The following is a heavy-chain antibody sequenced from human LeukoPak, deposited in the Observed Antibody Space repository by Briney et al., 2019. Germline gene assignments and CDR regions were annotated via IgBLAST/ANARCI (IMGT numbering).Heavy chain of an antibody. CDR3: AKVGRADDYYFDY. D-gene: IGHD3-3*01. Sequence: GGSLRLSCVASGFTFSTSAMSWVRQAPGKGLEWVSGISAGGSSTYYTDSVKGRFTISRDNSRNTLNLQVNSLRAEDTAVYYCAKVGRADDYYFDYWGQGTLVTVSS. CDR1: GFTFSTSA. J-gene: IGHJ4*02. CDR2: ISAGGSST. V-gene: IGHV3-23*01.